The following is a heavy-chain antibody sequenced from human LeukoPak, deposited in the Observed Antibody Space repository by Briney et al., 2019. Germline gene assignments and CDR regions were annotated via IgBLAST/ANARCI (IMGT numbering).Heavy chain of an antibody. Sequence: SETLSLTCSVYGGSINNRYWSWIRQPPGKGLEWVGYIFYTGSTNYNPSLKSRVAISVDTSKNQFSLRLNSVTAADTAVYYCARVDFWSGFDYWGLGTLVTVS. J-gene: IGHJ4*02. D-gene: IGHD3-3*01. V-gene: IGHV4-59*11. CDR1: GGSINNRY. CDR3: ARVDFWSGFDY. CDR2: IFYTGST.